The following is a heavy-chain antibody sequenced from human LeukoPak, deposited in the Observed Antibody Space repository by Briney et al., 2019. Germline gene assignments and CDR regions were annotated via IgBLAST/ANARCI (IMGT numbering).Heavy chain of an antibody. V-gene: IGHV3-23*01. J-gene: IGHJ4*02. CDR3: AIDPNWGTHS. CDR1: GFTFSSNA. Sequence: TGGSLRLSCAASGFTFSSNAMYWVRHPPGKRLEWVSIIGNNGGGIHYADSVKGRFTISRDNFKNALYLQMNSLRVEDTAVYYCAIDPNWGTHSWGQGVLVTVSS. CDR2: IGNNGGGI. D-gene: IGHD7-27*01.